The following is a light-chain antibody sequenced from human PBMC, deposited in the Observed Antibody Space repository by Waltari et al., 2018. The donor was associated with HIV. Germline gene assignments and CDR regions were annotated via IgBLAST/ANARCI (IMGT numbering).Light chain of an antibody. Sequence: ETVLTQSPGILSVSPGERVTLSCRASQSVLSNYLAWYQQKPGPAPRLLIFGASSRATGIPDRFIGSGSGTDFTLTISRLEPEDFAVYYCQQYGGSPGFTFGPGTKVDIK. CDR1: QSVLSNY. CDR2: GAS. J-gene: IGKJ3*01. CDR3: QQYGGSPGFT. V-gene: IGKV3-20*01.